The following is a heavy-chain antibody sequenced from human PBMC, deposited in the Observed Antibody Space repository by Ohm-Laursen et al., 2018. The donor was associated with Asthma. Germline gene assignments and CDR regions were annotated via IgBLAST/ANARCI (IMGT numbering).Heavy chain of an antibody. CDR3: ARDDVAAAPEV. CDR2: IYYSGST. V-gene: IGHV4-31*03. J-gene: IGHJ6*02. D-gene: IGHD6-13*01. Sequence: TLSLTCPVSGGSISSGSYYWSWIRQHPGKGLEWIGYIYYSGSTYYNPSLKSRVTISVDTSKNQFSLKLSSVTAADTAVYYCARDDVAAAPEVWGQGTTVTVSS. CDR1: GGSISSGSYY.